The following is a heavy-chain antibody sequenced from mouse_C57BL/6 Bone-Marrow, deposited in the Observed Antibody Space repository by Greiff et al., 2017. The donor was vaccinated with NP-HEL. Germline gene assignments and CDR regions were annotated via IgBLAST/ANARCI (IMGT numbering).Heavy chain of an antibody. CDR3: ARVAYYDFFAY. CDR1: GFTFSSYA. Sequence: EVKLMESGGGLVKPGGSLKLSCAASGFTFSSYAMSWVRQTPEKRLEWVATISDGGSYTYYPDNVKGRFTISRHNAKNYLYLQMSHLKSEDTAMYYCARVAYYDFFAYWGQGTLVTVSA. J-gene: IGHJ3*01. CDR2: ISDGGSYT. D-gene: IGHD2-4*01. V-gene: IGHV5-4*03.